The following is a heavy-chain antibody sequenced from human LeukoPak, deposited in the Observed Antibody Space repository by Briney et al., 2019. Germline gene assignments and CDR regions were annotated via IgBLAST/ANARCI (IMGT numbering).Heavy chain of an antibody. CDR1: GGTFSSYA. D-gene: IGHD3-9*01. V-gene: IGHV3-23*01. CDR3: AKNGLYYDILTGYGLGDN. Sequence: VASVKVSCKASGGTFSSYAISWVRQAPGKGLEWVSAISGSGGTTYYADSVKGRFTISRGNSKNTLYLQMNSLRAEDTAVYYCAKNGLYYDILTGYGLGDNWGQGTLVTVSS. CDR2: ISGSGGTT. J-gene: IGHJ4*02.